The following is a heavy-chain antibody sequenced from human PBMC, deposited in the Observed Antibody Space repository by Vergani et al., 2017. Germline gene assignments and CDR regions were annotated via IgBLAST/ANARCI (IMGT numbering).Heavy chain of an antibody. CDR2: IYYSGST. CDR3: ARAYYDSSGYGAFDI. J-gene: IGHJ3*02. Sequence: QVQLQESGPGLVKPSETLSLTCTVSGGSISSYYWSWIRQPPGKGLEWIGYIYYSGSTNYNPSLKSRVTISVDTSKNQFSLKLSSVTAADTAVYYCARAYYDSSGYGAFDIWGQGTMVTVSS. V-gene: IGHV4-59*01. CDR1: GGSISSYY. D-gene: IGHD3-22*01.